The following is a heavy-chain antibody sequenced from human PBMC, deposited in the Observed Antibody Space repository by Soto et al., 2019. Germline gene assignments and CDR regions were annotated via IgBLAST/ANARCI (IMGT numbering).Heavy chain of an antibody. CDR3: ARDSTVTTIGLDE. D-gene: IGHD4-17*01. J-gene: IGHJ4*02. Sequence: GGSLRLSCAASGFTFSSYGMHWVRQAPGKGLEWVAVIWYDGSNKYYADSVKGRFTISRDNSKNTLYLQMNSLRAEDTAVYYCARDSTVTTIGLDEWGQGTLVTVSS. V-gene: IGHV3-33*01. CDR2: IWYDGSNK. CDR1: GFTFSSYG.